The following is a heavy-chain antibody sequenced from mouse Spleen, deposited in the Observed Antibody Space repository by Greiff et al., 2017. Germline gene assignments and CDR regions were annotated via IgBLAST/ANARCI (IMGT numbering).Heavy chain of an antibody. CDR2: IWSGGST. V-gene: IGHV2-2*01. D-gene: IGHD2-4*01. Sequence: VQRVESGPGLVQPSQSLSITCTVSGFSLTSYGVHWVRQSPGKGLEWLGVIWSGGSTDYNAAFISRLSISKDNSKSQVFFKMNSLQADDTAIYYCARMRDYLTWFAYWGQGTLVTVSA. CDR3: ARMRDYLTWFAY. J-gene: IGHJ3*01. CDR1: GFSLTSYG.